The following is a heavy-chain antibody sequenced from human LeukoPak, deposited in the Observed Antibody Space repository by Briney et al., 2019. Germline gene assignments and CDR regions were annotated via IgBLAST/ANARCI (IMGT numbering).Heavy chain of an antibody. CDR3: ARGGTYYYGMDA. V-gene: IGHV3-13*01. D-gene: IGHD1-1*01. Sequence: PGGSLRLSCAASGFTFSSYDMHWVRQATGKGLEWVSAIGTAGDTYYPGSVKGRFTISRENAKNSLYLQMNSLRAGDTAVYYCARGGTYYYGMDAWGQGTTVTVSS. CDR2: IGTAGDT. J-gene: IGHJ6*02. CDR1: GFTFSSYD.